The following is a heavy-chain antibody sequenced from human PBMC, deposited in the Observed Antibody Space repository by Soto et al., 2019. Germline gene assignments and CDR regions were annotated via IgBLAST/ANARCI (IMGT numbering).Heavy chain of an antibody. CDR1: GFTVSSNY. D-gene: IGHD5-12*01. V-gene: IGHV3-53*04. CDR2: IYSGGST. J-gene: IGHJ6*02. CDR3: ARERSGGYSGYDYYYGMDV. Sequence: GGSLRLSCAASGFTVSSNYMSWVRQAPGKGLEWVSVIYSGGSTYYADSVKGRFTISRHNSKNTLYLQMNSLRAEDTAVYYCARERSGGYSGYDYYYGMDVWGQGTTVTVSS.